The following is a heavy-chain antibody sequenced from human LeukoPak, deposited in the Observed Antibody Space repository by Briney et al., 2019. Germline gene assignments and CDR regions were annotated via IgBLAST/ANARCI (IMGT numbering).Heavy chain of an antibody. CDR3: ARDLRSNYYYYYYYMDV. V-gene: IGHV4-38-2*02. CDR2: IYHSGST. D-gene: IGHD4-11*01. CDR1: GYSISSGYY. Sequence: PSETLSLTCTVSGYSISSGYYWGWIRQPPGKGLEWIGSIYHSGSTYYNPSLKSRVTISVDTSKNQFSLKLSSVTAADTAVYYCARDLRSNYYYYYYYMDVWGKGTTVTVSS. J-gene: IGHJ6*03.